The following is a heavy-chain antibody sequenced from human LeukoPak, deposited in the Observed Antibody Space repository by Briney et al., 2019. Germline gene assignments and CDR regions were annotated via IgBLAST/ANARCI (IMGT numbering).Heavy chain of an antibody. CDR3: ARGRRVRFLGWPTRAFDI. CDR2: INHSGST. CDR1: GGSFSGYY. V-gene: IGHV4-34*01. Sequence: SETLSLTCAVYGGSFSGYYWSWIRQPPGKGLEWIGEINHSGSTNYNPSLKSRVTISVDTSKNQFSLKLSSVTAADTAVYYCARGRRVRFLGWPTRAFDIWGQGTMVTVSS. D-gene: IGHD3-3*01. J-gene: IGHJ3*02.